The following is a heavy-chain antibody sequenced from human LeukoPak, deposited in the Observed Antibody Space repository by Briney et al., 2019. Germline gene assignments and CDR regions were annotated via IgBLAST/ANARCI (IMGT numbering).Heavy chain of an antibody. CDR1: GFTFSSYA. D-gene: IGHD4-17*01. CDR3: ANSGDYGDYLFTGFDY. V-gene: IGHV3-64*01. J-gene: IGHJ4*02. CDR2: ISSNGGST. Sequence: PGGSLRLSCAASGFTFSSYAMHWVRQAPGKGLEYVSAISSNGGSTYYANSVKGRFTISRDNSKNTLYLQMGSLRAEDMAVYYCANSGDYGDYLFTGFDYWGQGTLVTVSS.